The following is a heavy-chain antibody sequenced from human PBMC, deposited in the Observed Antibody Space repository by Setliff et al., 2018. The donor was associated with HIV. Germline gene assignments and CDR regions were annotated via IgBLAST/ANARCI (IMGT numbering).Heavy chain of an antibody. Sequence: SETLSLTCAVSGYSISSGYYWGWIRQPPGRGLEWIGNIYHSGGTHYNPSPRIRVTISVDTSKNHFSLKLSSVTAADTAVFYCARVPFTTGFDYWGQGILVTVSS. CDR3: ARVPFTTGFDY. D-gene: IGHD3-3*01. V-gene: IGHV4-38-2*01. CDR2: IYHSGGT. CDR1: GYSISSGYY. J-gene: IGHJ4*02.